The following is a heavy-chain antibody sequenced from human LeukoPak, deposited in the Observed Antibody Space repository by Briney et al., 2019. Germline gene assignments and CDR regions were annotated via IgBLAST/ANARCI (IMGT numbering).Heavy chain of an antibody. Sequence: SVKVSCKASGGTFSSYAISWVRQAPGQGLEWMGRIIPILGMANYAQKFQGRVTITADKSTSTAYMELSSLRSEDTAVYYCARVVDDSRSDYFDYWGQGTLVTVSS. CDR3: ARVVDDSRSDYFDY. V-gene: IGHV1-69*04. J-gene: IGHJ4*02. CDR2: IIPILGMA. CDR1: GGTFSSYA. D-gene: IGHD3-22*01.